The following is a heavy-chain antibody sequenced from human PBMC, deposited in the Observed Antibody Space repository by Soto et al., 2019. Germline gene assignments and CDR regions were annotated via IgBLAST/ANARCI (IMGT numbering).Heavy chain of an antibody. D-gene: IGHD2-15*01. J-gene: IGHJ5*02. V-gene: IGHV2-5*01. CDR2: IYWNDDK. CDR3: AHSSGSYCSGGSCYSWDWFDP. CDR1: GFSLSTSGVG. Sequence: KSGPTLVNPTQTLTLTCTFSGFSLSTSGVGVGWIRQPPGKALEWLALIYWNDDKRYSPSLKSRLTITKDTSKNQVVLTMTNMDPVDTATYYCAHSSGSYCSGGSCYSWDWFDPWGQGTLVTVSS.